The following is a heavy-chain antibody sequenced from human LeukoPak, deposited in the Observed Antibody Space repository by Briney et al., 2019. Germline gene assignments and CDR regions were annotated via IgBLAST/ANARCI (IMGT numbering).Heavy chain of an antibody. CDR1: GFTFSNHA. CDR2: ITRNGGNT. V-gene: IGHV3-64*01. D-gene: IGHD2-2*01. Sequence: PGGSLRLSCATSGFTFSNHAMHWVRQAPGKGLEYVSAITRNGGNTYYATSVKGRFTISRDNSKNTLYLQMGSLRAEDMAVYYCARGTCSGTTCHHTYDYWGQGTLVTVSS. CDR3: ARGTCSGTTCHHTYDY. J-gene: IGHJ4*02.